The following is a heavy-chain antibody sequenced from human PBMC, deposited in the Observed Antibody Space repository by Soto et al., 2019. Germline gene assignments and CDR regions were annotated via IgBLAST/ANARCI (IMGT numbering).Heavy chain of an antibody. Sequence: PGGSLRLSCAASGFTFTNYAMSWVRQAPGKGLEWVSAIDGSGGTTYYADSVKGRFTISRDNSKNTLYLQMNSLRAEDTAVYYCARGVRTTAVTYFDYWGQGTLVTVSS. J-gene: IGHJ4*02. CDR1: GFTFTNYA. D-gene: IGHD4-17*01. V-gene: IGHV3-23*01. CDR3: ARGVRTTAVTYFDY. CDR2: IDGSGGTT.